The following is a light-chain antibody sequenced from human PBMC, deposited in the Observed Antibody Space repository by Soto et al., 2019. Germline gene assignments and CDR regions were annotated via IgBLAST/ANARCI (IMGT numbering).Light chain of an antibody. J-gene: IGLJ2*01. CDR3: CSFAGGATLV. V-gene: IGLV2-23*02. CDR2: EAS. CDR1: SNDVGGYNL. Sequence: QSALTQPASVSGSPGQSITISCTGTSNDVGGYNLVSWYQQHPGKAPKLIIYEASERPSGVSDRFSGSRSGNTASLTISNLHAEDEADYSCCSFAGGATLVFGGGTKLTVL.